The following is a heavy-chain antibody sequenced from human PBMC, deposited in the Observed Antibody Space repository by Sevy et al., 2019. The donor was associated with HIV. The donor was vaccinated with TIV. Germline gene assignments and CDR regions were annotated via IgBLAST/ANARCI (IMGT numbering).Heavy chain of an antibody. CDR3: AKGLGMVQGSLLTDDI. CDR1: GFTFSRYG. Sequence: GGSLRLSCAASGFTFSRYGMHWVRQAPGKGLEWVASIRYDGSTKYYADSLRGRFSVSRDNSKNTLYLQMNSLRVDDAAVYYCAKGLGMVQGSLLTDDIWGQGTMVTVSS. J-gene: IGHJ3*02. CDR2: IRYDGSTK. D-gene: IGHD3-10*01. V-gene: IGHV3-30*02.